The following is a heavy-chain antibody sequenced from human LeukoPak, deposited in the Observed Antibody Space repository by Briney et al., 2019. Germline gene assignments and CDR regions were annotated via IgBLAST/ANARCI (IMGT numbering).Heavy chain of an antibody. Sequence: GGPLRLSCAASGFTFSNAWMSWVRQAPGKGLEWVGRIKSKTDGGTTDYAAPVKGRFTISRDDSKNTLYLQMNSLKTEGTAVYYCTTAESSGSYDYWGQGTLVTVSS. CDR2: IKSKTDGGTT. V-gene: IGHV3-15*01. CDR1: GFTFSNAW. J-gene: IGHJ4*02. D-gene: IGHD3-10*01. CDR3: TTAESSGSYDY.